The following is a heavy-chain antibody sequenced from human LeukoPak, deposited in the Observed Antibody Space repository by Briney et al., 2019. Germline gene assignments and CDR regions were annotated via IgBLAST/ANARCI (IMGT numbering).Heavy chain of an antibody. Sequence: ASVKVSCKASGYTFTGYYMHWVRQAPGQGLEWMGWINPNSGGTNYAQKFQGRVTMTRDTPISTAYMELSRLRSDDTAVYYCARGYYYDSSGYYWDYWGQGTLVTVSS. CDR2: INPNSGGT. V-gene: IGHV1-2*02. J-gene: IGHJ4*02. CDR3: ARGYYYDSSGYYWDY. CDR1: GYTFTGYY. D-gene: IGHD3-22*01.